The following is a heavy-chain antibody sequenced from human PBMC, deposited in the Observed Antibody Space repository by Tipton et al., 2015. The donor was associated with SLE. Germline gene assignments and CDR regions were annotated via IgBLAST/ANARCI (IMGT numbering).Heavy chain of an antibody. D-gene: IGHD3-10*01. CDR3: ARGGVVTLTQFDY. CDR1: GDSINSHY. J-gene: IGHJ4*02. Sequence: TLSLTCTVSGDSINSHYWSWIRQPPGKGLEWIGYIFPSGSTNYNPSLKSRVTISVDTSKNQFSLRLSSVTAADTAVYYCARGGVVTLTQFDYWGQGTLVTVSS. CDR2: IFPSGST. V-gene: IGHV4-4*08.